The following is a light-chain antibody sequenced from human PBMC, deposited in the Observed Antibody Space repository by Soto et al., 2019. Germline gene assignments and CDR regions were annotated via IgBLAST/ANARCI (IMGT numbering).Light chain of an antibody. CDR2: GAS. CDR3: QQYGISPFT. Sequence: EVMLTQSPGTLSLSPGARATLSCRASQFVSSTYLAWYQQRPGQAPRLLIYGASSRATGIPDRFSGGGSETDFTLTISRLESEDSAVYYCQQYGISPFTFGGGTKVEI. V-gene: IGKV3-20*01. CDR1: QFVSSTY. J-gene: IGKJ4*01.